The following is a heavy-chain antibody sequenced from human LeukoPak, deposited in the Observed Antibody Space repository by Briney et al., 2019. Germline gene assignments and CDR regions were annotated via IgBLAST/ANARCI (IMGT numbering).Heavy chain of an antibody. CDR3: ARGIRTPIVDY. CDR1: GGSISSYY. J-gene: IGHJ4*02. V-gene: IGHV4-4*07. Sequence: SETLSLTCTVSGGSISSYYWSWIRQPAGKGLEWIGRIYTSGSTNCNPSLKSRVTMSVDTSKNQFSLRLTSVTAADTAVYFCARGIRTPIVDYWGQGTLVTVSS. D-gene: IGHD1-14*01. CDR2: IYTSGST.